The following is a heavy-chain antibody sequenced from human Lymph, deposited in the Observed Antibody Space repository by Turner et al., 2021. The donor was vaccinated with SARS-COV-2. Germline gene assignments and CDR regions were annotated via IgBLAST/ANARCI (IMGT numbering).Heavy chain of an antibody. CDR3: ARVLPYGDYFDY. V-gene: IGHV3-53*01. J-gene: IGHJ4*02. CDR1: GFTVSSNY. D-gene: IGHD4-17*01. Sequence: EVQLVESGGGLIQPGGSLSLSCAASGFTVSSNYMTWVRQAPGKGLEWVSLIYSGGRTYYADSLKGRFTISRDNSKNTLYLQMNSLRADDTAVYYCARVLPYGDYFDYWGQGTLVTVSS. CDR2: IYSGGRT.